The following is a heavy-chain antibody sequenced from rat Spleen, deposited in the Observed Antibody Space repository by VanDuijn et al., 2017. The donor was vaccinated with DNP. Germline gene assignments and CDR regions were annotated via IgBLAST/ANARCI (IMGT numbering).Heavy chain of an antibody. V-gene: IGHV5-20*01. CDR3: TTITTPGY. Sequence: EVQLVETGGGLVQPGRSLKLSCVASGFTFSSYWMFWVRQAPTKGLEWVASISYDGGSTYYRDSVKGRFTISRDNAKSSLYLQMDSLRSEDTATYYCTTITTPGYWGQGVMVTVSS. J-gene: IGHJ2*01. CDR1: GFTFSSYW. CDR2: ISYDGGST. D-gene: IGHD1-10*01.